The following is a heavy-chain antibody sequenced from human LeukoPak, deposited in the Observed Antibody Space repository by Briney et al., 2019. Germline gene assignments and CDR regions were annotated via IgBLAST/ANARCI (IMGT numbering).Heavy chain of an antibody. CDR2: INTDSGNP. CDR1: GYTFTKYA. Sequence: ASVKVSCKASGYTFTKYAMNWVRQAPGQGLEWMGWINTDSGNPTYAQGFTGRSVFSLDSSVSTAYLQISNLMPEDTAKYYCAREILRFDIWGQGTMVTVSS. J-gene: IGHJ3*02. CDR3: AREILRFDI. V-gene: IGHV7-4-1*02.